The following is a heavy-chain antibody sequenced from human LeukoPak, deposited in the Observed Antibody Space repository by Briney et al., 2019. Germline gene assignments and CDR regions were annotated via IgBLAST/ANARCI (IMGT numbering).Heavy chain of an antibody. CDR3: ARDGNYGDYHAEYFQH. Sequence: GGSLRLSCAASGFTFGSYWMSWVPQAPGKGLEWVANIKQDGSEKYYVDSVKGRFTISRDNAKNSLYLQMNSLRAEDTAVYYCARDGNYGDYHAEYFQHWGQGTLVTVSS. CDR1: GFTFGSYW. V-gene: IGHV3-7*01. CDR2: IKQDGSEK. J-gene: IGHJ1*01. D-gene: IGHD4-17*01.